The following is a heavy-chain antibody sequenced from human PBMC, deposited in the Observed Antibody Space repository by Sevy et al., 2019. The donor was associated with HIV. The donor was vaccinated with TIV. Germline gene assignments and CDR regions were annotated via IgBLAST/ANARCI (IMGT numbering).Heavy chain of an antibody. D-gene: IGHD3-9*01. V-gene: IGHV3-74*01. J-gene: IGHJ6*02. CDR2: INSDGSST. CDR1: GFTFSSYW. Sequence: GGSLRLSCAASGFTFSSYWMHWVRQAPGKGLVWVSRINSDGSSTSYADSVKGRFTISRDNAKNTLYLQMNSLRAEDTAVYYCAREGFDRYYYYYYGMDVWGQRTTVTVSS. CDR3: AREGFDRYYYYYYGMDV.